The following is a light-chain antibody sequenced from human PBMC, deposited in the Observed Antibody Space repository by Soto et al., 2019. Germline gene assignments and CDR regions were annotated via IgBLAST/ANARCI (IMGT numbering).Light chain of an antibody. Sequence: QSALTQPASVSGSPGQSITISCTGTSSDVGAYNSVSWYQQRPGKAPKLIIYDVSTRPSGISDRFSGSKSGNTASLTISGLQAEDESDYYCSSYTTSVTYVFGTGTKVTVL. CDR3: SSYTTSVTYV. V-gene: IGLV2-14*01. J-gene: IGLJ1*01. CDR1: SSDVGAYNS. CDR2: DVS.